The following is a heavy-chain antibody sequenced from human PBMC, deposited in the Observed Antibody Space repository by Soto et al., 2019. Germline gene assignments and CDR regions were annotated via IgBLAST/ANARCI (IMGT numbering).Heavy chain of an antibody. CDR1: GGTFGRYA. D-gene: IGHD2-2*01. V-gene: IGHV1-69*01. CDR3: ARSQGSSTSLEIYYYYYYGMDV. Sequence: QVQLVQSGAEVKKPGSSVKVSCKASGGTFGRYAISWVRQAPGQGLEWMGGIIPIPGTANYAQKFQGRVTIAADESTSTAYMELSRLRSEDTAVYYCARSQGSSTSLEIYYYYYYGMDVWGQGTTVTVSS. CDR2: IIPIPGTA. J-gene: IGHJ6*02.